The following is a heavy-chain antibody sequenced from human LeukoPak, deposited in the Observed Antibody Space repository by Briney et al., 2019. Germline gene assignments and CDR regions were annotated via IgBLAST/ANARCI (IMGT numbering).Heavy chain of an antibody. CDR3: ARENILRYFDWFDY. D-gene: IGHD3-9*01. Sequence: ASVKVSCKASGGTFSSYAISWVRQAPGQGLEWMGGIIPIFGTANYAQKFQGRVTITADESTSTAYMELSSLRSEDTAVYYCARENILRYFDWFDYWGQGTLVTVSS. CDR2: IIPIFGTA. CDR1: GGTFSSYA. V-gene: IGHV1-69*01. J-gene: IGHJ4*02.